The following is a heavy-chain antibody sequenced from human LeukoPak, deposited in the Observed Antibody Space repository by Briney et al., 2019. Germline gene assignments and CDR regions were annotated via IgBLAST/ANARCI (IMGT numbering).Heavy chain of an antibody. D-gene: IGHD5-24*01. V-gene: IGHV4-39*07. CDR3: ARGRWPPLPTY. CDR2: IYYSGST. CDR1: GGSISTSSSY. Sequence: PSETLSLTCTVSGGSISTSSSYWGWIRQPPGKGLEWIGSIYYSGSTNYNPSLKSRVTISVDTSKNQFSLKLSSVTAADTAVYYCARGRWPPLPTYWGQGTLVTVSS. J-gene: IGHJ4*02.